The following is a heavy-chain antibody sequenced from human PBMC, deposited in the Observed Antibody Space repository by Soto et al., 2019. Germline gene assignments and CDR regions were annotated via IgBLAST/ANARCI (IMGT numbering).Heavy chain of an antibody. Sequence: QVQLVQSGAEVKKPGASVKVSCKASGYTFSNYALHWVRQAPGQRLEWMGWINAANGNTKYSQKFQGRVTFTRDTSASTAYMDLSSLRSEDTAVYYCASPSYGSGNYYWGQGTLVTVSS. CDR2: INAANGNT. CDR1: GYTFSNYA. CDR3: ASPSYGSGNYY. D-gene: IGHD3-10*01. J-gene: IGHJ4*02. V-gene: IGHV1-3*01.